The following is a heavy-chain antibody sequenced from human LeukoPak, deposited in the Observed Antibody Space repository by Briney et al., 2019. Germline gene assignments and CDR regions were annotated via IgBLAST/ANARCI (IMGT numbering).Heavy chain of an antibody. CDR2: INHSGST. Sequence: SETLSLTCAVYGGSFSGYYWSWIRQPPGKGLEWIGEINHSGSTNYNPSLKSRVTISVDTSKNQFSLKLSSVTAADTAVYYCARGLSTRSVNWGQGTLVTVSS. CDR1: GGSFSGYY. J-gene: IGHJ4*02. CDR3: ARGLSTRSVN. V-gene: IGHV4-34*01. D-gene: IGHD4-11*01.